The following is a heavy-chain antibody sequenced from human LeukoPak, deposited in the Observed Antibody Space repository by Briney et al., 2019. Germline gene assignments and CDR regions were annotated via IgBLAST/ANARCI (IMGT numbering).Heavy chain of an antibody. CDR2: INHSGST. V-gene: IGHV4-34*01. CDR1: GGSFSGYY. Sequence: SETLSLTCAVYGGSFSGYYWSWIRQPPGKGLEWIGEINHSGSTNYNPSLKSRVTISVDTSKNQFSLKLGSVTAADTAVYYCASGITIFEGFDYWGQGTLVTVSS. D-gene: IGHD3-3*01. CDR3: ASGITIFEGFDY. J-gene: IGHJ4*02.